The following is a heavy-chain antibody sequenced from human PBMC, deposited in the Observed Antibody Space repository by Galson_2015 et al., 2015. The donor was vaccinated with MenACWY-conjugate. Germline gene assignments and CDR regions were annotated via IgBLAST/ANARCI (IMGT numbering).Heavy chain of an antibody. Sequence: PALVKPTQTLTLTCTFSGFSLDTSGMCVGWIRQPPGKAPEWLARIDWDDHTYYTTSLKTRLTISTDTSKNQVVLTLTNMDPVDTATYDCARIRRDFWSGDALYYCYYMDVWGKGTTVTVSS. CDR3: ARIRRDFWSGDALYYCYYMDV. CDR2: IDWDDHT. D-gene: IGHD3-3*01. CDR1: GFSLDTSGMC. J-gene: IGHJ6*03. V-gene: IGHV2-70*11.